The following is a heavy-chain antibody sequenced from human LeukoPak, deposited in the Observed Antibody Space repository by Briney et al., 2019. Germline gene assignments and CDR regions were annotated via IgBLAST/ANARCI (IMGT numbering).Heavy chain of an antibody. Sequence: PSETLSLTSAVSGASITSNWWSWVRQPPGKGLEWIGEIFHSGSTNYNPSLKSRVTISVDKSKNQFSLKLTSVTAADTAVYYCARTRSSCYSFCAFDFWGQGTMVTVSS. CDR2: IFHSGST. CDR1: GASITSNW. V-gene: IGHV4-4*02. D-gene: IGHD2-2*02. J-gene: IGHJ3*01. CDR3: ARTRSSCYSFCAFDF.